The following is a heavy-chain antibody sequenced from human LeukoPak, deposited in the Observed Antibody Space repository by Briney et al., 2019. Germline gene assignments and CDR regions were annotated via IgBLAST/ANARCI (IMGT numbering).Heavy chain of an antibody. CDR3: TTRVWGYDY. CDR1: GFAFSNAW. D-gene: IGHD3-16*01. CDR2: IKSKTDGGTT. J-gene: IGHJ4*02. V-gene: IGHV3-15*01. Sequence: GGSLRLSFAASGFAFSNAWMSWVRQAPGKGLDWVGSIKSKTDGGTTDYAAPVKGRFTISGDDSKNTLFLQMNSLKTEDTAVYYCTTRVWGYDYWGQGTLVTVSS.